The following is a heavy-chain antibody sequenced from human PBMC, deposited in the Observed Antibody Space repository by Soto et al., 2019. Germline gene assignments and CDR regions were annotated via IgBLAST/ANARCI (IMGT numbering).Heavy chain of an antibody. CDR3: ARDFLGTKYNWFDP. D-gene: IGHD3-3*01. CDR2: IYYSGST. J-gene: IGHJ5*02. CDR1: GGSISSYY. Sequence: SETLSLTCTVSGGSISSYYWSWIRQPPGEGLEWIGYIYYSGSTNYNPSLKSRVTISVDTSKNQFSLKLSSVTAADTAVYYCARDFLGTKYNWFDPWGQGTLVTVSS. V-gene: IGHV4-59*01.